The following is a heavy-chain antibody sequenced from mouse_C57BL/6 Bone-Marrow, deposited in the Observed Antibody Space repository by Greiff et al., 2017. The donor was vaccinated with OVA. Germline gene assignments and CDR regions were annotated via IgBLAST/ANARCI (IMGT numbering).Heavy chain of an antibody. CDR1: GFTFSDYY. D-gene: IGHD1-1*01. J-gene: IGHJ1*03. CDR3: ARQRRLLRYWYFDV. Sequence: DVQLQESGGGLVQPGGSLKLSCAASGFTFSDYYMYWVRQTPEKRLEWVAYISTGGGSTYYPDTVKGRFTISRDNAKNTLYLQMSRLKSEDIAMYYCARQRRLLRYWYFDVWGTGTTVTVSS. CDR2: ISTGGGST. V-gene: IGHV5-12*01.